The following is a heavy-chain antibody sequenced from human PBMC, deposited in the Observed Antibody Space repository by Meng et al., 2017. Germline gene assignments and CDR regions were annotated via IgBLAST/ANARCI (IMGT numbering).Heavy chain of an antibody. CDR1: GGSISSSSYY. Sequence: GSLRLSCTVSGGSISSSSYYWGWIRQPPGKGLEWIGSIYYSGSTYYNPSLKSRVTISVDTSKNQFSLKLSSVTAADTAVYYCARGQVVAGTTVEVSSYYYYGMDVWGQGTTVTVSS. CDR3: ARGQVVAGTTVEVSSYYYYGMDV. J-gene: IGHJ6*02. CDR2: IYYSGST. V-gene: IGHV4-39*07. D-gene: IGHD6-19*01.